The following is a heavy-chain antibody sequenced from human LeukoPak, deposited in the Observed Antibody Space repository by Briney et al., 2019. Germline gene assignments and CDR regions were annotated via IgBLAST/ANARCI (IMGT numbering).Heavy chain of an antibody. V-gene: IGHV4-34*01. Sequence: SETLSLTCAVYGGSFSTYYWSWIRQSPGKGLEWIAEINHRGDTNYNPSVKSRVTISVDTSKNQFSLRLISLTAADTAVYYCARGPTISETGYFDYWGQGTLVTVSS. J-gene: IGHJ4*03. D-gene: IGHD1-1*01. CDR1: GGSFSTYY. CDR3: ARGPTISETGYFDY. CDR2: INHRGDT.